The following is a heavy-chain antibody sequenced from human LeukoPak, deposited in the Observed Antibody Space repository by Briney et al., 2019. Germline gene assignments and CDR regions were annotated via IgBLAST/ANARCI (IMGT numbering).Heavy chain of an antibody. J-gene: IGHJ4*02. V-gene: IGHV4-34*01. Sequence: SETLSLTCAVYGGSFSGYYWSWIRQPPGKGLEWIGEINHSGSTNYNPSLKSRVTISVDTSKNQFSLKLSSVTAADTAVYYCARDHGGPEDYWGQGTLVTVSS. CDR3: ARDHGGPEDY. D-gene: IGHD4-23*01. CDR2: INHSGST. CDR1: GGSFSGYY.